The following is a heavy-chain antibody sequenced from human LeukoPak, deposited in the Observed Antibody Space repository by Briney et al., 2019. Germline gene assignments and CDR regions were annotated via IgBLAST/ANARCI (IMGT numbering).Heavy chain of an antibody. Sequence: GGSLRLSCAASGFTFSSYAMSWVRQAPGKGLEWVSTIRGSGDNTYYADSVKGRFTISRDNSKNTLFLQMNSLRSEDTAVYYCAAADYYDSSGYYPYAFHIWGQGTMVTVSS. CDR3: AAADYYDSSGYYPYAFHI. CDR2: IRGSGDNT. J-gene: IGHJ3*02. CDR1: GFTFSSYA. D-gene: IGHD3-22*01. V-gene: IGHV3-23*01.